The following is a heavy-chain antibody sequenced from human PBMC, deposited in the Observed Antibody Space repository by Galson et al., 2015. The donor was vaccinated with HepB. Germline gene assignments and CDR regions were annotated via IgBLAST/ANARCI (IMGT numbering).Heavy chain of an antibody. CDR3: ARDPSFNWGSY. Sequence: SVKVSCKASGYTFTTYTIHWVRQAPGQRLEWMGWINTASGKTKFSQKFQGRVTITSDTSASTAYMELSSLRFGDTAVYYCARDPSFNWGSYWGQGTLVTVSS. V-gene: IGHV1-3*04. J-gene: IGHJ4*02. CDR2: INTASGKT. D-gene: IGHD7-27*01. CDR1: GYTFTTYT.